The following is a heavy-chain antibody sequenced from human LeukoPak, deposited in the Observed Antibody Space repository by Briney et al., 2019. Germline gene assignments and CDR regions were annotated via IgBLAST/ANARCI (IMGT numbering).Heavy chain of an antibody. CDR3: AIYDILTVGAFDI. CDR2: INTNTGNP. J-gene: IGHJ3*02. Sequence: ASVKVSCKASGYTFTSYDINWVRQAPGQGLEWMGWINTNTGNPTYAQGFTGRFVFSLDTSVSTAYLQISSLKAEDTAVYYCAIYDILTVGAFDIWGQGTMVTVSS. V-gene: IGHV7-4-1*02. CDR1: GYTFTSYD. D-gene: IGHD3-9*01.